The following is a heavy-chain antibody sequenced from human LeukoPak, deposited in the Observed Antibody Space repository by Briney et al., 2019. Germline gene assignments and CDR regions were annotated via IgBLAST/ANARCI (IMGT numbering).Heavy chain of an antibody. CDR2: TYYRSKWYN. CDR1: GDSVSSNSAA. CDR3: ASPNLRLGELSWSFDY. V-gene: IGHV6-1*01. D-gene: IGHD3-16*02. Sequence: SQTLSLTCAISGDSVSSNSAAWNWIRQSPSRGLEWLGRTYYRSKWYNDYAVSVKSRITINPDTSKNQFSLKLSSVTAADTAVYYCASPNLRLGELSWSFDYWGQGTLVTVSS. J-gene: IGHJ4*02.